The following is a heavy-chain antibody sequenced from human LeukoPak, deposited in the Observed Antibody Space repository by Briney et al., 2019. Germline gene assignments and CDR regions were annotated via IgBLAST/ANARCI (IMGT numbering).Heavy chain of an antibody. J-gene: IGHJ3*02. CDR1: GYTFSNYN. V-gene: IGHV1-46*01. D-gene: IGHD5-24*01. CDR2: VNPSGDST. CDR3: ARVRDGYNDAYDI. Sequence: ASVKVSCKASGYTFSNYNIHWLRQAPGQGLEWMGIVNPSGDSTNYAQDFQGRVTLTGDTSTSTVYMELSSLRSEDTAVYYCARVRDGYNDAYDIWGQGTMVTVTS.